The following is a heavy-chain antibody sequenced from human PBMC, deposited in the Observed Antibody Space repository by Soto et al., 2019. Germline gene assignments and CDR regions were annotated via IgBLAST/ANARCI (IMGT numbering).Heavy chain of an antibody. J-gene: IGHJ4*02. CDR2: IYNGGST. V-gene: IGHV4-30-4*01. CDR1: GGSISSVYDC. D-gene: IGHD7-27*01. CDR3: ARGPSGDKVDY. Sequence: QVQLQESGPILVKPSQTLSLTCTVSGGSISSVYDCWSWIRQSPDKGLEWIGHIYNGGSTYNNPSLWSLVTLSVDTSKNLFPLQLRSVTAADTAVYSCARGPSGDKVDYWGQGTLVTVSS.